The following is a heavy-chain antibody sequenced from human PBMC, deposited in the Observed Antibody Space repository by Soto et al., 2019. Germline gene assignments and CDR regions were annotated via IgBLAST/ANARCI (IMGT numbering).Heavy chain of an antibody. J-gene: IGHJ4*02. CDR1: GFTFSSYA. Sequence: GGSLRLSCAASGFTFSSYAMSWVRQAPGKGLEWVSAISGSGGSTYYADSAKGRFTISRDNSKNTLYLQMNSLRAEDTAVYYCAKAQTCQWSSIAARRCGFFGDYWGQGTLVTVSS. D-gene: IGHD6-6*01. V-gene: IGHV3-23*01. CDR3: AKAQTCQWSSIAARRCGFFGDY. CDR2: ISGSGGST.